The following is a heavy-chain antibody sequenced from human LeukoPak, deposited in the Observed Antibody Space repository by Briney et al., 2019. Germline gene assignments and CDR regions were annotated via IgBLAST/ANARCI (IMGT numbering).Heavy chain of an antibody. V-gene: IGHV1-2*02. D-gene: IGHD3-10*01. Sequence: PWASVKVSCKASGYTFTGYYMHWVRQAPGQGLEWMGWINPNSGGTNYAQKFQGRVTMIRDTSISTAYMELSRLRSDDTAVYYCARDYRITMVRGRHWFDPWGQGTLVTVSS. CDR3: ARDYRITMVRGRHWFDP. CDR2: INPNSGGT. J-gene: IGHJ5*02. CDR1: GYTFTGYY.